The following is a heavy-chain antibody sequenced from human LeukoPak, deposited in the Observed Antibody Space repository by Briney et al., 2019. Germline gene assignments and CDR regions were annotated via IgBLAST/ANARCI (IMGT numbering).Heavy chain of an antibody. Sequence: ASVKGSCKASGYTFTGYYMHWVRQAPGQGLEWMGWINPNSGGTNYAQKFQGRVTMTRDTSISTAYMELSRLRSDDTAVYSSARSELGGFDYWGQGTLVTVSS. CDR1: GYTFTGYY. CDR3: ARSELGGFDY. V-gene: IGHV1-2*02. J-gene: IGHJ4*02. CDR2: INPNSGGT. D-gene: IGHD7-27*01.